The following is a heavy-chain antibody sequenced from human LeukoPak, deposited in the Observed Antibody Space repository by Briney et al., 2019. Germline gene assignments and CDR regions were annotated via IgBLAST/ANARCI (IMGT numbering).Heavy chain of an antibody. CDR2: ISYDGSNK. D-gene: IGHD6-19*01. J-gene: IGHJ4*02. Sequence: PGRSLRLSRAASGFTFSSYAMHWVRQAPGKGLEWVAVISYDGSNKYYADSVKGRFTISRDNSKNTLYLQMNSLGAEDTAVYYCARDRTPPRIAVAGTIDYWGQGTLVTVSS. V-gene: IGHV3-30-3*01. CDR1: GFTFSSYA. CDR3: ARDRTPPRIAVAGTIDY.